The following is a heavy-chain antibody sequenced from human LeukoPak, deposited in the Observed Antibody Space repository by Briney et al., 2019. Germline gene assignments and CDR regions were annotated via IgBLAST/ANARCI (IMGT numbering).Heavy chain of an antibody. CDR3: AKDIAAVIPYNWFDP. CDR2: ISGSGGST. Sequence: PGGSLRLSCAASGFTFSSYAMSWVRQAPGKGLEGVSAISGSGGSTYYADSVKGRFTISRDNSKNTLYLQMNSLRAEDTAVYYCAKDIAAVIPYNWFDPWGQGTLVTVSS. V-gene: IGHV3-23*01. CDR1: GFTFSSYA. J-gene: IGHJ5*02. D-gene: IGHD6-13*01.